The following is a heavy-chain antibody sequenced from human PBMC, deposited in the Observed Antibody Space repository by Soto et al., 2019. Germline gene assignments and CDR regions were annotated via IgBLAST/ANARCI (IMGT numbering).Heavy chain of an antibody. CDR2: INAGNGNT. D-gene: IGHD6-19*01. CDR1: GYTFTGYA. CDR3: ARAVAVAADFDY. Sequence: QVKLVQSGAEEKKPGASVKVSCKASGYTFTGYAMHWVRQAPGQRLEWMGWINAGNGNTKYSQKFKGRVTITRDTSASTTYKDLSSLRSEDTAVYYYARAVAVAADFDYWGQGTLVTVSS. J-gene: IGHJ4*02. V-gene: IGHV1-3*05.